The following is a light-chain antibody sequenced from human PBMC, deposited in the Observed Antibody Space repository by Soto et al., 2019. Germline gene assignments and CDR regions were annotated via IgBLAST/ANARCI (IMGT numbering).Light chain of an antibody. CDR3: QQYNNWPQT. CDR1: QSLRSS. V-gene: IGKV3-15*01. J-gene: IGKJ1*01. Sequence: ETMMTQSPDTLSVSLGXRATLSCRASQSLRSSLAWYQQKPGQAPRLLIYDASTRATGIPARFSGSGSGTDFTLTIRGLQSEDFAVYYCQQYNNWPQTFAQGTKVDIK. CDR2: DAS.